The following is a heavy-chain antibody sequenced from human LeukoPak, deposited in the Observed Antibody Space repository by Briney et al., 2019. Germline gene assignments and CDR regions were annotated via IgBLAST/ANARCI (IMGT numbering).Heavy chain of an antibody. Sequence: GGSLRLSSAASGFTFNNYAMTWVRQAPGKGLEWVSSVSVTGGSTYYAPSVKGRFTISRDNSKNTVYLRMNSLRVEDTALYYCAKARNLGESNPTDYWGQGTLVTVSS. J-gene: IGHJ4*02. CDR2: VSVTGGST. D-gene: IGHD3-16*01. V-gene: IGHV3-23*01. CDR3: AKARNLGESNPTDY. CDR1: GFTFNNYA.